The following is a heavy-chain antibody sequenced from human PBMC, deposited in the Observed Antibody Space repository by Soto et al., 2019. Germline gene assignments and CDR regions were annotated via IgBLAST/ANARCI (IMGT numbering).Heavy chain of an antibody. D-gene: IGHD6-6*01. CDR1: GGTFRSYV. CDR2: IIPLLGTT. J-gene: IGHJ4*02. V-gene: IGHV1-69*13. Sequence: SVKVSCKASGGTFRSYVISWVRQAPGQGLEWMGGIIPLLGTTNLAQKFQGRVTISADESTSTAYMDLSSLRPEDTGVYYCATRIAARPDYFDSWGRGTLVTVSS. CDR3: ATRIAARPDYFDS.